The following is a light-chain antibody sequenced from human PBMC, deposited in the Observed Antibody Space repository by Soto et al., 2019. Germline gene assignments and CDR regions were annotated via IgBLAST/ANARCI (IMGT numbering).Light chain of an antibody. J-gene: IGKJ1*01. CDR1: QGIGSA. CDR3: QHYNSYSEA. V-gene: IGKV1-13*02. CDR2: DAS. Sequence: IQLTQSPSSLPVSVGDRVTITCRASQGIGSALAWYQQKPGKAPKLLIYDASSLESGVPSRFSGSGSGTDFTLTISSLQPEDFATYYCQHYNSYSEAFGQGTKVDIK.